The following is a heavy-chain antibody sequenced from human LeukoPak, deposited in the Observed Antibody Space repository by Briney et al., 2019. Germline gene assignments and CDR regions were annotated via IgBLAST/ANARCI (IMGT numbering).Heavy chain of an antibody. Sequence: PGGSLRLSCAASGFTFDDYAMHWVRQAPGKGLEWVSGISWNSGSIGYADSVKGRFTISRDNAKNSLYLQMNSLRAEDTALYYCAKDTSRIVVVGEFDYWGQGTLVTVSS. CDR3: AKDTSRIVVVGEFDY. V-gene: IGHV3-9*01. J-gene: IGHJ4*02. D-gene: IGHD2-15*01. CDR2: ISWNSGSI. CDR1: GFTFDDYA.